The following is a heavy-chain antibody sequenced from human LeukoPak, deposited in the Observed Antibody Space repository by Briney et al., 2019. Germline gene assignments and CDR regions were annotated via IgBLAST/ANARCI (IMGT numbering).Heavy chain of an antibody. CDR3: ARPQLYDYVWGSYRSSFAFDI. V-gene: IGHV1-8*01. Sequence: ASVKVSCKASGYTFTSYDINWVRQAPGQGLEWMGWMKLNSGNTGYAQKFQGRVTMTRNTSISTAYMELSSLRSEDPAVYYCARPQLYDYVWGSYRSSFAFDIWGQGTMVTVSS. J-gene: IGHJ3*02. CDR2: MKLNSGNT. CDR1: GYTFTSYD. D-gene: IGHD3-16*02.